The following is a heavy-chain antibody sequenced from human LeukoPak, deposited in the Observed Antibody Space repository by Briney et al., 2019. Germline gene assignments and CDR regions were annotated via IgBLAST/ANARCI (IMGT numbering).Heavy chain of an antibody. CDR3: AREVASSSGWLAGWYFDL. D-gene: IGHD6-19*01. J-gene: IGHJ2*01. V-gene: IGHV4-59*01. Sequence: SETLSLTCTVSGGSISSYYWSWIRQPPGKGLEWIGYIYYSGSTNYNPSLKSRVTISVDTSKNQFSLKLSSVTAADTAVYYCAREVASSSGWLAGWYFDLWGRGTLVTVSS. CDR2: IYYSGST. CDR1: GGSISSYY.